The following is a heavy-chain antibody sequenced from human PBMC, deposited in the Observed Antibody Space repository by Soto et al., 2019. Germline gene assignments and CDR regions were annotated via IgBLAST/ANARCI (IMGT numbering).Heavy chain of an antibody. CDR2: IRSKAYGGTT. J-gene: IGHJ6*02. V-gene: IGHV3-49*04. Sequence: LRLSCTASGFNFGDYAMSWVRQAPGKGLEWVGFIRSKAYGGTTEYAASVKGRFTISRDDSKSIAYLQMNSLKTEDTAVYYCTKEALTDYYYYGMDVWGQGTTVTVSS. D-gene: IGHD3-9*01. CDR3: TKEALTDYYYYGMDV. CDR1: GFNFGDYA.